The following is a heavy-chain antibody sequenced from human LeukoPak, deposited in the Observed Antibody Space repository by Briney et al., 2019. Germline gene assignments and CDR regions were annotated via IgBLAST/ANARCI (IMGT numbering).Heavy chain of an antibody. V-gene: IGHV3-30*01. CDR2: ISYDGSNK. CDR1: GFTFSSYA. D-gene: IGHD3-22*01. CDR3: ARVGSTMIVGGYFDY. Sequence: PGGSLRLSCAASGFTFSSYAMHWVRQAPGKGLEWVAVISYDGSNKYYADSVKGRFTISRDNSKNTLYLQMNSLRAEDTAVYYCARVGSTMIVGGYFDYWGQGTLVTVSS. J-gene: IGHJ4*02.